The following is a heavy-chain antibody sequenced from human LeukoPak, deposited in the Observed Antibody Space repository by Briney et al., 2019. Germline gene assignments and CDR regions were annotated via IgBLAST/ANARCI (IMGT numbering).Heavy chain of an antibody. Sequence: SETLSLTCAVYGGSFSGYYWSWIRQPPGKGLEWIGEINHSGSTNYNPSLKSQVTISVDTSKNQFSLKLSSVTAADTAVYYCARPARGYSYGYAYWGQGTLVTVSS. V-gene: IGHV4-34*01. CDR3: ARPARGYSYGYAY. CDR1: GGSFSGYY. CDR2: INHSGST. J-gene: IGHJ4*02. D-gene: IGHD5-18*01.